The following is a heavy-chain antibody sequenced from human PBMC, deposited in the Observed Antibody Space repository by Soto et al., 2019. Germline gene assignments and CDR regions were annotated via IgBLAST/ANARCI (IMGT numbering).Heavy chain of an antibody. D-gene: IGHD5-18*01. V-gene: IGHV3-21*01. Sequence: GSLRLSCAASGFTFSSYSMNWVRQAPGKGLEWVSSISSSSSYIYYADSVKGRFTISRDNAKNSMYLQMNSLRAEDRAVYYCARDQPGYSYRYGLGYWGQGTLVTVSS. CDR3: ARDQPGYSYRYGLGY. CDR2: ISSSSSYI. CDR1: GFTFSSYS. J-gene: IGHJ1*01.